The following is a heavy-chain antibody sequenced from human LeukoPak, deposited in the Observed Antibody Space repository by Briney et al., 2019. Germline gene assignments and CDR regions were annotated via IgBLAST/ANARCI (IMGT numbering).Heavy chain of an antibody. CDR2: IKSKTDGGTT. CDR3: TTDSRLYYYDSSGYLRPSWY. V-gene: IGHV3-15*01. D-gene: IGHD3-22*01. J-gene: IGHJ4*02. CDR1: GFTFSSYG. Sequence: GGSLRLSCAASGFTFSSYGMHWVRQAPGKGLEWVGRIKSKTDGGTTDYAAPVKGRFTISRDDSKNTLYLQMNSLKTEDTAVYYCTTDSRLYYYDSSGYLRPSWYWGQGTLVTVSS.